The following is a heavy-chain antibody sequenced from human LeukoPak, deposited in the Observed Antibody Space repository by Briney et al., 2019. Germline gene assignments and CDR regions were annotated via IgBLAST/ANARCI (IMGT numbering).Heavy chain of an antibody. Sequence: GASVKVSCKASGYTFTSYFIHWVRQAPGQGPEWVGIVHPSGGSTSYAEKFQGRVTMTSDTSTSTVYMELSSLRSEDTAVYYCARGNNANYYDWFDPWGQGTLVTVSS. CDR3: ARGNNANYYDWFDP. D-gene: IGHD1-26*01. CDR1: GYTFTSYF. CDR2: VHPSGGST. J-gene: IGHJ5*02. V-gene: IGHV1-46*01.